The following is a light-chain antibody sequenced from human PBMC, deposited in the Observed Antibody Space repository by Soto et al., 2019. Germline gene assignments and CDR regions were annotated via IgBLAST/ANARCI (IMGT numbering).Light chain of an antibody. CDR1: SSDVGGYNY. J-gene: IGLJ2*01. Sequence: QSALTQPASVSGSPGQSITISCTGTSSDVGGYNYVSWYQQHPGKAPKLMIYDVSNRPSGVSNRFSGSKSGNTASLTISGLQAEDEADYYCRSYTSSLLFGGGTKLTVL. CDR3: RSYTSSLL. CDR2: DVS. V-gene: IGLV2-14*01.